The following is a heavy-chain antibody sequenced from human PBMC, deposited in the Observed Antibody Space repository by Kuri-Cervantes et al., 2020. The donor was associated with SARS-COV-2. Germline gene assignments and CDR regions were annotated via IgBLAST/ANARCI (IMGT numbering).Heavy chain of an antibody. J-gene: IGHJ2*01. CDR3: ARALANFWSGSDWYFDL. Sequence: SETLSLTCTVSGGSISRYYWSWIRQPAGKGLEWIGRIYTSGSTNYNPSLKSRVTMSVETSKNQFSLKLSSVTAADTAVYYCARALANFWSGSDWYFDLWGRGTLVTVSS. CDR1: GGSISRYY. CDR2: IYTSGST. V-gene: IGHV4-4*07. D-gene: IGHD3-3*01.